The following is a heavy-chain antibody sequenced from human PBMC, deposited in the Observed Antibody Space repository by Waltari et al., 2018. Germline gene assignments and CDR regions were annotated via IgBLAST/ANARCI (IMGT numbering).Heavy chain of an antibody. Sequence: QVQLVESGGGWVKPGGSLSTSCAGSGYPFSSYSRSWIRQAPGKGLEWVSYISSSGSTIYYADSVKGRFTISRDNAKNSLYLQMNSLRAEDTAVYYCARYAMVRGVTHWGQGTLVTVSS. CDR3: ARYAMVRGVTH. V-gene: IGHV3-11*04. D-gene: IGHD3-10*01. J-gene: IGHJ4*02. CDR2: ISSSGSTI. CDR1: GYPFSSYS.